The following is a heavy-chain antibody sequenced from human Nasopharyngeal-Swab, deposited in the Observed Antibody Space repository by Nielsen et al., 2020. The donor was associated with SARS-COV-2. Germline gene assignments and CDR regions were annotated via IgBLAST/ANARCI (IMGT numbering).Heavy chain of an antibody. V-gene: IGHV3-11*01. CDR3: ARGPSSSRFDP. CDR1: GFTFSDYY. J-gene: IGHJ5*02. D-gene: IGHD6-13*01. CDR2: ISDSGTTM. Sequence: SPNISCVGSGFTFSDYYMSWIRQAPGKGLEWVSYISDSGTTMYADALKGRFTISRDNARKSVYLQLNSLRAEDTAVYYCARGPSSSRFDPWGQGSLVTVSS.